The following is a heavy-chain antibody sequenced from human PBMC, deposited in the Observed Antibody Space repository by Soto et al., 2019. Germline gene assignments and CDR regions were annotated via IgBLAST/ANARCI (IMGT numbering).Heavy chain of an antibody. J-gene: IGHJ4*02. CDR1: GFTFGSYW. CDR2: IKQDGSEQ. D-gene: IGHD2-2*01. CDR3: ARDNDASDPTWTFCFDY. Sequence: GGSLRLSCTASGFTFGSYWMTWVRQAPGKGLEWVANIKQDGSEQVYVDSVKGRFTISRDNVKNSLYLQLTSLRAEDTAMYYCARDNDASDPTWTFCFDYWGQGTLVTVSS. V-gene: IGHV3-7*01.